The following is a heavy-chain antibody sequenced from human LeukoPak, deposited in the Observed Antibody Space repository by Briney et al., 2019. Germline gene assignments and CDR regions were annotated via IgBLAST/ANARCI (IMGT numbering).Heavy chain of an antibody. CDR2: ISFDGRNE. CDR3: MRDSIDLHAFDI. D-gene: IGHD2-21*01. Sequence: GGSLRLSCAASGFTFSTYSMQWVRQAPGKGLEWVAVISFDGRNEYYADSVKGRFTISRDNSKSTLYLQMNSLRVEDTAMYYCMRDSIDLHAFDIWGQGTMVTASS. J-gene: IGHJ3*02. CDR1: GFTFSTYS. V-gene: IGHV3-30*04.